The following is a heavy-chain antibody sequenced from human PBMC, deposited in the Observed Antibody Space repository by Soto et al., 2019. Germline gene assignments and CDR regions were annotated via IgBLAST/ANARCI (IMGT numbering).Heavy chain of an antibody. CDR1: GGSFSGYY. V-gene: IGHV4-34*01. CDR2: INHSGST. J-gene: IGHJ5*01. CDR3: ARGRLYYDFWSGYRNWFAS. Sequence: SETLSLTCAVYGGSFSGYYWSWIRQPPGKGLEWIGEINHSGSTNYNPSLKSRVTISVDTSKNQFSLKLSSVTAADTAVYYCARGRLYYDFWSGYRNWFASWAQGTLVLVSS. D-gene: IGHD3-3*01.